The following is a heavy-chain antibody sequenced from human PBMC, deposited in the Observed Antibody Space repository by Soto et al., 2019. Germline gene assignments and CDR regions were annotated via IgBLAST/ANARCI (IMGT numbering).Heavy chain of an antibody. CDR1: GYSFTSYW. CDR3: ARNRNWGYYYYGMDV. J-gene: IGHJ6*02. D-gene: IGHD7-27*01. CDR2: IYPGDSDT. V-gene: IGHV5-51*01. Sequence: PGESLKISCKGSGYSFTSYWIGWVRQMPGKGLEWMGIIYPGDSDTRYSPSFQGQVTISADKSISTAYLQWSSLKASDTAMYYCARNRNWGYYYYGMDVWGQGTTVTGSS.